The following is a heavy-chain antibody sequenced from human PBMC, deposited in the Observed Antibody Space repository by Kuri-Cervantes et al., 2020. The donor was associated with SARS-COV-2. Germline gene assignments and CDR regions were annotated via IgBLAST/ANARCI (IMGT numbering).Heavy chain of an antibody. Sequence: GESLKISCAASGFTFSNFGMHWVRQTPGKGLEWVAIISYNGRNRYFADSVKGRFTISRDNAKNTLYLQMNSLRAEDTAVYYCTTDQTRGWYYDFWSVTPIDYWGQGTLVTVSS. CDR2: ISYNGRNR. V-gene: IGHV3-30*03. CDR3: TTDQTRGWYYDFWSVTPIDY. D-gene: IGHD3-3*01. J-gene: IGHJ4*02. CDR1: GFTFSNFG.